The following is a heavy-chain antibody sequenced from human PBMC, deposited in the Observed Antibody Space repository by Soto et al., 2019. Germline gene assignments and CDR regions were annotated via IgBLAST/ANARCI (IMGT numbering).Heavy chain of an antibody. CDR1: AFMLSTYS. D-gene: IGHD3-16*01. CDR2: ISSSSSTI. V-gene: IGHV3-48*01. J-gene: IGHJ5*02. CDR3: AREGPAGGVFNWFDP. Sequence: LRVSSAASAFMLSTYSMNWVRQAPWKGLEWVSYISSSSSTIYYADSVKGRFTISRDNAKNSLFLQMKSLRAEDTAVYYWAREGPAGGVFNWFDPWGQG.